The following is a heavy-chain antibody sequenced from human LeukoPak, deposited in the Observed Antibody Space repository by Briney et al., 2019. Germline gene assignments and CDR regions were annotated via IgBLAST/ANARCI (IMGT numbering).Heavy chain of an antibody. CDR2: IIPILGIA. CDR1: GGTFSSYA. CDR3: ARVTDGGYGDLLDY. D-gene: IGHD4-17*01. Sequence: ASVKVSCKASGGTFSSYAISWVRQAPGQGLEWMGRIIPILGIANYAQKFQGRVTITADKSTSTAYMELSSLRSEDTAVYYCARVTDGGYGDLLDYWGQGTLVTVSS. J-gene: IGHJ4*02. V-gene: IGHV1-69*04.